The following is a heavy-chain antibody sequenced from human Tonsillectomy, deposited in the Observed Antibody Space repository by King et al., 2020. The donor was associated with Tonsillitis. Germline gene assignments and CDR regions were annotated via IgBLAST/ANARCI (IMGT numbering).Heavy chain of an antibody. D-gene: IGHD2-2*01. V-gene: IGHV1-18*04. CDR2: ITTYNDDT. CDR1: GYTFISYG. CDR3: ARHQSSWPPLDY. Sequence: QLVQSGAEVKMPGASMKVSCKASGYTFISYGFSWVRQAPGQGLEWMGWITTYNDDTNYAQKFQGRVTVTTDTSTNTVYMELRSLRYDDTAVYYCARHQSSWPPLDYWGQGTLVTVSS. J-gene: IGHJ4*02.